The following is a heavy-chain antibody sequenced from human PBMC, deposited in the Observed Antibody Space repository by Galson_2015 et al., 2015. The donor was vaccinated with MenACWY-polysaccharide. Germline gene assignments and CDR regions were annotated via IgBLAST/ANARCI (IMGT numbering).Heavy chain of an antibody. J-gene: IGHJ4*02. CDR3: ARILYY. V-gene: IGHV3-7*01. CDR2: IKQDGSEK. CDR1: GFTLSNYW. Sequence: SLRLSYAVSGFTLSNYWMYWVCQAPGEGLEWEANIKQDGSEKNYVGSVKGRFTISRDDAKNTLYLQMNSLRVEDTAVYYCARILYYWGQGTLVTVSP.